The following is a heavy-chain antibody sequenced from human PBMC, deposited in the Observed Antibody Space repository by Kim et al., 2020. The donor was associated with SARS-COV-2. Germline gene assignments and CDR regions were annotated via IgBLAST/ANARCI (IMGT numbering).Heavy chain of an antibody. CDR1: GFTFSNYG. J-gene: IGHJ4*02. CDR2: IWYDGSNK. Sequence: GGSLRLSCAASGFTFSNYGMHWVRQAPGKGLEWVAVIWYDGSNKYYADSVKGRFTISRDNFKNTLYLQMNSLRAEDTAIYYCASAGGGFGRLFAFDDWGQGTLVTVSS. V-gene: IGHV3-33*01. CDR3: ASAGGGFGRLFAFDD. D-gene: IGHD3-10*01.